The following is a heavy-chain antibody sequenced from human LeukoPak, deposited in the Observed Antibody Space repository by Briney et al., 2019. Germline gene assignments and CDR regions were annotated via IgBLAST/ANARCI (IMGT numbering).Heavy chain of an antibody. CDR1: GGSISSYY. CDR2: IYYSGST. D-gene: IGHD1-7*01. J-gene: IGHJ4*02. Sequence: SETLSLTCTVSGGSISSYYWSWIRQPPGKGLEWIGYIYYSGSTNYNPSLKSRVTISVDTSKNQFSLKLSSVTAADTAVYYCARVRSTGSTYFDYWGQGTLVTVSS. V-gene: IGHV4-59*12. CDR3: ARVRSTGSTYFDY.